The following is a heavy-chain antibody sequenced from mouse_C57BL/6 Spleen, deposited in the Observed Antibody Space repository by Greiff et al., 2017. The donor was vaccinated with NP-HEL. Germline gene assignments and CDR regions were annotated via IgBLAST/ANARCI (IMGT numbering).Heavy chain of an antibody. Sequence: EVQLQQSGPELVKPGASVKISCKASGYTFTDYYMNWVKQSHGKSLEWIGDINPNNGGTSYNQKFKGTATLTVDKPSSTAYMELRSLTSEDSAVYYCARSYYYGSFDYWGQGTTLTVSS. J-gene: IGHJ2*01. CDR1: GYTFTDYY. D-gene: IGHD1-1*01. CDR2: INPNNGGT. CDR3: ARSYYYGSFDY. V-gene: IGHV1-26*01.